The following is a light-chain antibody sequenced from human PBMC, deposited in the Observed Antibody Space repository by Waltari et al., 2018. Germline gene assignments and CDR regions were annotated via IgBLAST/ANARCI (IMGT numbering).Light chain of an antibody. CDR1: QNILYSSNNKYY. J-gene: IGKJ1*01. Sequence: DIVMTQSPDSLAGSLGDRATINCKASQNILYSSNNKYYLAWYQQKSGQPPKLLIYWASTRASGVPDRFSGSGSGTDFTLTISSLQAEDVAVYYCQQYYSTPPTFGQGTKVEIK. V-gene: IGKV4-1*01. CDR3: QQYYSTPPT. CDR2: WAS.